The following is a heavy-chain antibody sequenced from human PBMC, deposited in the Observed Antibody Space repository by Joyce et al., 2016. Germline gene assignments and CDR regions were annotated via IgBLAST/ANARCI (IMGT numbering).Heavy chain of an antibody. D-gene: IGHD5-12*01. V-gene: IGHV4-31*03. CDR3: ASFPRGISGSTFYFDH. Sequence: QVQLQESGPGLVKPSQTLSLTCSVSGASVTIYDYDWIWMRQHPGEAMEWIGYIHGSGSAYYTSSLESRCTIAVDTSKNHFSLKLTSVTAADTAVYYCASFPRGISGSTFYFDHWGQGILVTVSS. J-gene: IGHJ4*02. CDR2: IHGSGSA. CDR1: GASVTIYDYD.